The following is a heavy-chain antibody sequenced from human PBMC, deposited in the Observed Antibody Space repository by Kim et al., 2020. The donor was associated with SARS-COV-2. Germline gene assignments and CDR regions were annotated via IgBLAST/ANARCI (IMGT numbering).Heavy chain of an antibody. CDR3: ARDGPHYDFWRWVFDY. Sequence: SVKVSCKASGGTFSSYAISWVRQAPGQGLEWMGGIIPIFGTANYAQKFQGRVTITADESTSTAYMELSSLRSEDTAVYYCARDGPHYDFWRWVFDYWGQGTLVTVSS. CDR1: GGTFSSYA. V-gene: IGHV1-69*13. CDR2: IIPIFGTA. D-gene: IGHD3-3*01. J-gene: IGHJ4*02.